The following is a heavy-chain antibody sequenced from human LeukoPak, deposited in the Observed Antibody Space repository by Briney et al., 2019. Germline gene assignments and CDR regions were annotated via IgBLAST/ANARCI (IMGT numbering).Heavy chain of an antibody. CDR3: ARSTSITDAFDI. D-gene: IGHD2-2*01. J-gene: IGHJ3*02. Sequence: SVKVSCKASGYTFTSYGISWVRQAPGQGLEWMGGIIPIFGTANYAQKFQGRVTITADESTSTAYMELSSLRSEDTAVYYCARSTSITDAFDIWGQGTMVTVSS. V-gene: IGHV1-69*13. CDR2: IIPIFGTA. CDR1: GYTFTSYG.